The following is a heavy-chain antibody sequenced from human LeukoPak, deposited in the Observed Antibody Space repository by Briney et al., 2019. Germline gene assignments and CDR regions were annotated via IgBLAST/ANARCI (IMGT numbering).Heavy chain of an antibody. Sequence: GGSLRLSCVAPTFILSTYWMSWVRQAPGKGLEWVANIRQDGNEIYYVDSVKGRFTISRDNAKNSLFLQMNSLRAEDTAVYYCAKGDCSGGSCYSNYWGQGTLVTVSS. CDR3: AKGDCSGGSCYSNY. J-gene: IGHJ4*02. D-gene: IGHD2-15*01. V-gene: IGHV3-7*01. CDR2: IRQDGNEI. CDR1: TFILSTYW.